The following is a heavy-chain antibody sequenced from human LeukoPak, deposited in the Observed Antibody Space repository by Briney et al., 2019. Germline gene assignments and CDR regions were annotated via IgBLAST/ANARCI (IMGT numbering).Heavy chain of an antibody. CDR2: ISGGGGST. CDR3: AKGGYCSSTSCYVGWFDP. J-gene: IGHJ5*02. D-gene: IGHD2-2*01. Sequence: GGSLRLSCAASGLTFSSYPMTWVRQAPGKGLEWVSAISGGGGSTHYADSVKGRFTISRDNSKNTLYLQMNSLRAEDTAVYFCAKGGYCSSTSCYVGWFDPWGQGTLVTVSS. CDR1: GLTFSSYP. V-gene: IGHV3-23*01.